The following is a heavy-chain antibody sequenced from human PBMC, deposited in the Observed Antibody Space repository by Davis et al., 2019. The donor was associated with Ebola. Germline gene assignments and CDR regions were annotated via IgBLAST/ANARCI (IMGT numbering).Heavy chain of an antibody. CDR1: GFAFSSYG. D-gene: IGHD6-13*01. CDR3: AKAAGWSSTWGDFDS. J-gene: IGHJ4*02. V-gene: IGHV3-30*18. Sequence: GESLKISCAASGFAFSSYGMHWVRQAPGKGLEWVAVISYDGSTKYYADSVKGRFTISRDISKNTLYLQVNSLRPEDTAVYYCAKAAGWSSTWGDFDSWGQGTLLTVSS. CDR2: ISYDGSTK.